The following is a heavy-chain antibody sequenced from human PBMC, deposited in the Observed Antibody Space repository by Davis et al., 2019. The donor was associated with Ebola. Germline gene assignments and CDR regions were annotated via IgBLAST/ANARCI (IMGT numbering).Heavy chain of an antibody. CDR1: GYTFTSYD. J-gene: IGHJ4*02. Sequence: AASVKVSCKASGYTFTSYDINWVRQAPGQGLEWMGWMNPNSGNTGYEQKFQGRVIMTRNTSINTAYMELSSLRSDDTAVYYCAKVAVPYYDFWSGASPPEDSWGQGTLVTVSS. CDR2: MNPNSGNT. D-gene: IGHD3-3*01. V-gene: IGHV1-8*01. CDR3: AKVAVPYYDFWSGASPPEDS.